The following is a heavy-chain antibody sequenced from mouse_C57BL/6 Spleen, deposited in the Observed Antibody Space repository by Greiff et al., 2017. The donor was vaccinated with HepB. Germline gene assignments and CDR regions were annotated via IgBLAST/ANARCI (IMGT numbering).Heavy chain of an antibody. V-gene: IGHV1-59*01. Sequence: QVQLQQPGAELVRPGTSVKLSCKASGYTFTSYWMHWVKQRPGQGLEWIGVIDPSDSYTNYNQKFKGKATLTVDTSSSTAYMQLSSLTSEDSAVYYCARWNGYFDVWGTGTTVTVSS. CDR3: ARWNGYFDV. CDR1: GYTFTSYW. CDR2: IDPSDSYT. J-gene: IGHJ1*03.